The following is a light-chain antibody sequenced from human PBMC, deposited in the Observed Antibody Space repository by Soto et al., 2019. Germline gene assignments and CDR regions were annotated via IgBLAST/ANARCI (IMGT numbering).Light chain of an antibody. CDR3: SSYADSSTVV. CDR1: SSDVGGHNY. V-gene: IGLV2-14*03. Sequence: QSVLTQVASVSASPGQSITISCTGTSSDVGGHNYVSWYQQHPGKAPKLMIYNVDYRPSGVSNRFSGSKSGSTASLTISGLQADDEAYYYCSSYADSSTVVFGGGTKLTVL. CDR2: NVD. J-gene: IGLJ2*01.